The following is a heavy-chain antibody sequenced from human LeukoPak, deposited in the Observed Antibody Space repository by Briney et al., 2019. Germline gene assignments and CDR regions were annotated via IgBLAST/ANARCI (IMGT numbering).Heavy chain of an antibody. D-gene: IGHD3-22*01. V-gene: IGHV3-48*04. Sequence: GGSLRLSCAASGFTFRSYAMNWVRQAPGKGLEWVSYISSSGSTIYYADSVKGRFTISRDNAKNSLYLQMNSLRAEDTAVYYCARDLRDSSGYEDNWFDPWGQGTLVTVSS. J-gene: IGHJ5*02. CDR3: ARDLRDSSGYEDNWFDP. CDR2: ISSSGSTI. CDR1: GFTFRSYA.